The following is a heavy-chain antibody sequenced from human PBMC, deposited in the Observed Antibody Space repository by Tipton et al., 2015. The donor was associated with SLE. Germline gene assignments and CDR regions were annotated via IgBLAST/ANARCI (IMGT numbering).Heavy chain of an antibody. V-gene: IGHV4-59*01. CDR1: GGSISSSY. D-gene: IGHD6-13*01. CDR2: IFYTGTT. Sequence: LRLSCTVSGGSISSSYWSWIRQPPGKGLEWMGYIFYTGTTSYNPSLKSRVTISVDTSKKEFSLKMRFVTAADTAVYYCARGVSSRGAFDYWGQGSLVTVSS. CDR3: ARGVSSRGAFDY. J-gene: IGHJ4*02.